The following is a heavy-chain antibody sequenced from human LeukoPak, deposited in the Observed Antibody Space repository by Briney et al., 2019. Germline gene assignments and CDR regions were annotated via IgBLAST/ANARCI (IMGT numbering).Heavy chain of an antibody. CDR1: GFTFSSYA. D-gene: IGHD6-13*01. CDR3: AKDEEGNSSSWSPFDY. V-gene: IGHV3-23*01. J-gene: IGHJ4*02. CDR2: ISGSGGST. Sequence: GGSLRLSCAASGFTFSSYAMSWVRQAPGKGLEWVTAISGSGGSTYYADSVKGRSTISRDNSKNTLYLQMNSLRAEDTAVYYCAKDEEGNSSSWSPFDYWGQGTLVTVSS.